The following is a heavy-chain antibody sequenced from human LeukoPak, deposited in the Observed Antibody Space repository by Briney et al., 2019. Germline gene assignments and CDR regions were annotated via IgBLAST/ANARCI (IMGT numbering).Heavy chain of an antibody. CDR2: IIPLFGRA. J-gene: IGHJ4*02. CDR1: GGTFRKYA. V-gene: IGHV1-69*01. D-gene: IGHD4-11*01. CDR3: ASPKEDSDYYFDH. Sequence: GASVKVSCKASGGTFRKYAISWVRQAPGQGLEWMGGIIPLFGRAEYAQRFQGRVTIIADEATSTVYMEVSSLRSEDTAVYYCASPKEDSDYYFDHWGQGTLVTVSS.